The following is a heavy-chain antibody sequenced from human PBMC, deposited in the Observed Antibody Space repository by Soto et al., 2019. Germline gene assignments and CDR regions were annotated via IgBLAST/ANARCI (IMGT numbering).Heavy chain of an antibody. V-gene: IGHV1-69*06. J-gene: IGHJ6*02. CDR2: IIPIFGTA. CDR3: ASSPYSNFEHYHYYGMHV. Sequence: SVKVSCKASGGTFSSYAISWVRQAPGQGLEWMGGIIPIFGTANYAQKFQGRVTITADKSTSTAYMELSSLRSEDTAVYYCASSPYSNFEHYHYYGMHVWGQGTTVTVSS. CDR1: GGTFSSYA. D-gene: IGHD4-4*01.